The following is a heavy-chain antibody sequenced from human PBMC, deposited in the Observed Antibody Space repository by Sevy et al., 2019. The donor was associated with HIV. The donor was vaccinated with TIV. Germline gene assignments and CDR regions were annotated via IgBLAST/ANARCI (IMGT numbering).Heavy chain of an antibody. CDR1: GYTFTSQY. Sequence: ASVKVSCKASGYTFTSQYIHWVRQAPGQGLEWMGIINPSSGSTSYAQNFQGRVTMTRDTSTNTVYMELSSLRSEDTAVYYCARDSDNYDIMTGYYPFDYWGHGTLVTVSS. D-gene: IGHD3-9*01. V-gene: IGHV1-46*01. CDR3: ARDSDNYDIMTGYYPFDY. CDR2: INPSSGST. J-gene: IGHJ4*01.